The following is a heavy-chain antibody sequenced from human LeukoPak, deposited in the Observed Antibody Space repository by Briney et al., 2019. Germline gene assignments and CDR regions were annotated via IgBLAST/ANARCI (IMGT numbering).Heavy chain of an antibody. CDR2: INPNNGAT. CDR3: TREGRPANYYDWFDP. CDR1: GYTFSDYH. Sequence: ASVKVSCKASGYTFSDYHMHWVRQAPGQGPEWMGSINPNNGATNYAQKFQGRVTMTRDTSISTVYMDLSSLRSYDTAVYYCTREGRPANYYDWFDPWGQGTLVTVSS. V-gene: IGHV1-2*02. D-gene: IGHD3-10*01. J-gene: IGHJ5*02.